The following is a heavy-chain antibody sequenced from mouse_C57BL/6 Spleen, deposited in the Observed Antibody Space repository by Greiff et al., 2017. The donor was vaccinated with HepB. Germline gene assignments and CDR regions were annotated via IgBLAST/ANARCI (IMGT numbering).Heavy chain of an antibody. Sequence: VQLQQPGAELVKPGASVKLSCKASGYTFTSYWMQWVKQRPGQGLEWIGEIDPSDSYTNYYQKFKGKATLTVDTSSSTAYMQLSSLTSEDSAVYYCASSTTVVDYWGQGTTLTVSS. D-gene: IGHD1-1*01. V-gene: IGHV1-50*01. CDR3: ASSTTVVDY. CDR1: GYTFTSYW. J-gene: IGHJ2*01. CDR2: IDPSDSYT.